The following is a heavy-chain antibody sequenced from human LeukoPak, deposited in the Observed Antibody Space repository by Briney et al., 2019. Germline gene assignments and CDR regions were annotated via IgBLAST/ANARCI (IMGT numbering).Heavy chain of an antibody. V-gene: IGHV1-2*02. CDR2: INPNSGGT. CDR3: ARASFYYYGSGSGTLDWFDP. D-gene: IGHD3-10*01. CDR1: GYTFTGYY. Sequence: ASVKVSCKASGYTFTGYYMHWLRQAPGQRLEWMGWINPNSGGTNYAQKFQGRVTMTRDTSISTAYMELSRLRSDDTAVYYCARASFYYYGSGSGTLDWFDPWGQGTLVTVSS. J-gene: IGHJ5*02.